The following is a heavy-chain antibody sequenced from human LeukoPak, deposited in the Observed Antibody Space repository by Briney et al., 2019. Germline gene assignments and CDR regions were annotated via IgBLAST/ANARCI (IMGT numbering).Heavy chain of an antibody. CDR3: ARETGYSSG. V-gene: IGHV3-33*01. J-gene: IGHJ4*02. CDR2: IWYDGSNK. D-gene: IGHD6-19*01. CDR1: GFTFSSYG. Sequence: GGSLRLSCAASGFTFSSYGMHWVRQAPGKGLEWVAVIWYDGSNKYYADSVKGRFTISRDNAKNSLYLQMNSLRAEDTAVYYCARETGYSSGWGQGTLVTVSS.